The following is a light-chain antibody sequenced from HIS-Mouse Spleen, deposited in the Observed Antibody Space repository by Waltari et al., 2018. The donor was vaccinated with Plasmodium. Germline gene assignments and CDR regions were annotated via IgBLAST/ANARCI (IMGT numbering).Light chain of an antibody. CDR2: GAS. CDR1: QRVSSN. V-gene: IGKV3-15*01. J-gene: IGKJ1*01. CDR3: QQYNNWPRGT. Sequence: EIVTTQSPLTLSVSPGERATLSCRASQRVSSNLAWYQQNPGQAPRLLIYGASTRATGIPARFSGSGSGTEFTLTISSMQSEDFAVYCCQQYNNWPRGTFGQGTKVEIK.